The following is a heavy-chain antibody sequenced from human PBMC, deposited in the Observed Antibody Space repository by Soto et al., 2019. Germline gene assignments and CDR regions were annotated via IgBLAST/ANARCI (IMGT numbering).Heavy chain of an antibody. CDR2: ISAYNGNR. V-gene: IGHV1-18*01. CDR3: AKDQGRSGYEVFDY. Sequence: GASVKVSCKASGYTFTNYGISWVRQAPGQGLEWMGWISAYNGNRKFAQSLLGRVTMTADTSTSTAYMELRSLRSDDTAVYYCAKDQGRSGYEVFDYWGQGTLVTVSS. J-gene: IGHJ4*02. CDR1: GYTFTNYG. D-gene: IGHD5-12*01.